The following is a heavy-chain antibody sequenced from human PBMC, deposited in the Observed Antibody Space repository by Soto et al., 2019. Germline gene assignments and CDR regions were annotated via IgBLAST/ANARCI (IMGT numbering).Heavy chain of an antibody. J-gene: IGHJ4*02. V-gene: IGHV3-23*01. Sequence: EVQLLGSGGGLVQPGGSLRLSWAASGFTFSSFAMNWVRQAPGKGMEWISSVSGSGSTTHYADSVKGRFTVSRDNSKKMVYLQMNSLRSEDTGVYFCAKDWLMAAPGTLDSWDQGTQVTVAS. D-gene: IGHD6-13*01. CDR3: AKDWLMAAPGTLDS. CDR2: VSGSGSTT. CDR1: GFTFSSFA.